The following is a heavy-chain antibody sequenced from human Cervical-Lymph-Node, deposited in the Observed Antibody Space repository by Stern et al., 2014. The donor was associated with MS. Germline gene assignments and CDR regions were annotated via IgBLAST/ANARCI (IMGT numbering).Heavy chain of an antibody. CDR2: INQDGSEE. CDR3: ARDIRQPVQY. CDR1: GFTFSSFW. Sequence: EVQLVESGGGLVQPGGSLRLSCAASGFTFSSFWMSWVRQAPGKGLEWVANINQDGSEEQYVESVKGRFTISRDNTKNSLYLQMNSLRAEDTAMYYCARDIRQPVQYWGQGTLVTVSS. V-gene: IGHV3-7*01. J-gene: IGHJ4*02. D-gene: IGHD6-13*01.